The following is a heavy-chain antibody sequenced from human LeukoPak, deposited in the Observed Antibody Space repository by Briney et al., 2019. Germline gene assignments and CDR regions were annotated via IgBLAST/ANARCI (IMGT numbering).Heavy chain of an antibody. V-gene: IGHV3-74*01. J-gene: IGHJ5*02. CDR3: GRDDAGYSYDPRGWFDP. D-gene: IGHD5-18*01. Sequence: GGSLRLSCAASGFTFSSYWMHWVRQAPGKGLVWVSRLNSDGSSTSYADSVKGRFTISRDNAKNTLYLQMNSLRAEDTAVYYCGRDDAGYSYDPRGWFDPWGQGTLVTVSS. CDR1: GFTFSSYW. CDR2: LNSDGSST.